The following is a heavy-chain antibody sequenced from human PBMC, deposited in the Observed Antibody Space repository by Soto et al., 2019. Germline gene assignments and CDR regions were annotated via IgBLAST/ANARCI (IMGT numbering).Heavy chain of an antibody. CDR2: IYHSGST. V-gene: IGHV4-4*02. CDR1: GGSISSSNW. J-gene: IGHJ3*02. CDR3: ARRGGKRYSSGWYNAFDI. D-gene: IGHD6-19*01. Sequence: SETLSLTCAVSGGSISSSNWWSWVRQPPGKGLEWIGEIYHSGSTNYNPSLKSRVTISVDKSKNQFSLKLSSVTAADTAVYYCARRGGKRYSSGWYNAFDIWGQGTMVT.